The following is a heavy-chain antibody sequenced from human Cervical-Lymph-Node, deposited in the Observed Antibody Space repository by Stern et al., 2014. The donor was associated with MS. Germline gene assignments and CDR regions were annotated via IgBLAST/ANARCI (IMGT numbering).Heavy chain of an antibody. CDR3: ATTRWDLFTWNWFDP. D-gene: IGHD1-26*01. CDR2: IHDSGST. V-gene: IGHV4-61*02. Sequence: QVQLVQSGPGLVKPSQTLSLTCTVSGGSISSSGYYWSWIRQPADKGLEWIGRIHDSGSTYYNPSLKRRVTISMDTAQTQLPLKRPSVPAADTAVYYCATTRWDLFTWNWFDPWGQGTLVTVSS. CDR1: GGSISSSGYY. J-gene: IGHJ5*02.